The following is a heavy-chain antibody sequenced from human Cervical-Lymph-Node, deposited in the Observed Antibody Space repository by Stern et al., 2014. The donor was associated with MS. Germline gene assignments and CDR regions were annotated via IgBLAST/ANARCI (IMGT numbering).Heavy chain of an antibody. Sequence: VQLVQSGAEVMKPGSSVKVSCKASGYTFPSYGISWARQAPGPGLDRMCWISAYNGNTNYAQKLHGRVTMTTDTTTSTAYMELRSVRSDDTAVYYCARGLLGSENAFDIWGQGTMVTVSS. CDR3: ARGLLGSENAFDI. D-gene: IGHD2-15*01. V-gene: IGHV1-18*01. J-gene: IGHJ3*02. CDR2: ISAYNGNT. CDR1: GYTFPSYG.